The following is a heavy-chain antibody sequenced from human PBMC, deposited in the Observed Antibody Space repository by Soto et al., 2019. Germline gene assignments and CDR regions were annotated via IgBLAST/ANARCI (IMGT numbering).Heavy chain of an antibody. CDR3: ARGAGRAAGTNWFDP. Sequence: SETLCVTCTVAGGSISSYDGSWIRQPPGKGLEWIGHIYYSGSTNYNPSFKSRVTISVDTSKNQFSLKLSSVTAADTAVYYCARGAGRAAGTNWFDPWGQGTLVTVSS. CDR2: IYYSGST. D-gene: IGHD6-13*01. CDR1: GGSISSYD. V-gene: IGHV4-59*01. J-gene: IGHJ5*02.